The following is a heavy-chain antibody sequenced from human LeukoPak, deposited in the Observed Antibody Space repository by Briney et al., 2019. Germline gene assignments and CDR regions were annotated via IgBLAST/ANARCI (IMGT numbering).Heavy chain of an antibody. CDR1: GYSFTSYW. CDR2: IDPSDSYT. V-gene: IGHV5-10-1*01. Sequence: GESLKISCKGSGYSFTSYWISWVRQMPRKGLEWMGRIDPSDSYTNYSPSFQGHVTISADKSISTAYLQWSSLKASDTAMYYCARPPYCSSTSCYDWFWFDPWGQGTLVTVSS. D-gene: IGHD2-2*01. J-gene: IGHJ5*02. CDR3: ARPPYCSSTSCYDWFWFDP.